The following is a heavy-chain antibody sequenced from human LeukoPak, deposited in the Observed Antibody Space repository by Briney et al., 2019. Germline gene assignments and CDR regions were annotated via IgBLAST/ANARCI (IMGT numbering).Heavy chain of an antibody. V-gene: IGHV3-30*02. J-gene: IGHJ4*02. CDR2: IQADGGNK. D-gene: IGHD3-22*01. Sequence: GGSLRLSCAASGFTFRNSDMHWVRQAPGKGPEGGAFIQADGGNKYYADSVKGRFTISRDNSKNTLYLQMNSLRAEDTAVYYCAKDRTYYYDSSGYSPGPSFDYWGQGTLVTVSS. CDR1: GFTFRNSD. CDR3: AKDRTYYYDSSGYSPGPSFDY.